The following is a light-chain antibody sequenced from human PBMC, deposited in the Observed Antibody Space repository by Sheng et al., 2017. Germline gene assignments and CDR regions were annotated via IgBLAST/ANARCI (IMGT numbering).Light chain of an antibody. Sequence: SSLLTQPPSVSVAPGQTATLTCGGSHIGNTGVHWYHQKPGQAPVLVVFDDTDRPSGIPERFSGSXSGNTATLTSAASRPGMRPITYCQTWDITDDQVVFGGGTKLTV. V-gene: IGLV3-21*02. CDR1: HIGNTG. J-gene: IGLJ2*01. CDR2: DDT. CDR3: QTWDITDDQVV.